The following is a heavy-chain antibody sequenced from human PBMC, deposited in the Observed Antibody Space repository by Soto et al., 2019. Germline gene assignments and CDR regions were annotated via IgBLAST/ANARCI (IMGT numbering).Heavy chain of an antibody. Sequence: GGSLRLSCAASGFTFSSYGMHWVRQAPGKGLEWVAVIWYDGSNKYYADSVKGRFTISRDNSKNTLYLQMNSLRAEDTAVYYCARDRTVTTLGWFDPWGQGTLVTVSS. V-gene: IGHV3-33*01. CDR1: GFTFSSYG. CDR3: ARDRTVTTLGWFDP. CDR2: IWYDGSNK. J-gene: IGHJ5*02. D-gene: IGHD4-17*01.